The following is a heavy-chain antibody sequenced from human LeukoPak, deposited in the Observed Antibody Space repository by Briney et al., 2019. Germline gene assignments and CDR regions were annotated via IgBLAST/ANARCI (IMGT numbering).Heavy chain of an antibody. V-gene: IGHV3-23*01. D-gene: IGHD2-21*02. CDR3: VKEGYTTPFVTALDF. CDR1: GFTFSSYA. J-gene: IGHJ4*02. Sequence: GGSLRLSCAASGFTFSSYAMSWVRQAPGKGLEWVSGGGGTSGSTYYADSVKGRFTFSRDNSKNTLSLQMNSLRVEDTAIYYCVKEGYTTPFVTALDFWGQGTLVTVSS. CDR2: GGGTSGST.